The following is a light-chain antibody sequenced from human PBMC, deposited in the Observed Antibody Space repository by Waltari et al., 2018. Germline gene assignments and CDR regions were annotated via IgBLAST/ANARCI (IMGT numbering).Light chain of an antibody. Sequence: DIQMTQSPSTLSASVGDRVTITCRASQSISSWLAWYQQKPGKAPKLLIYKASSLESGVPSRFSGSGSGTEFTLTISSRQPDDFATYYCQQYPRTFGQGTKVEIK. CDR3: QQYPRT. V-gene: IGKV1-5*03. CDR2: KAS. CDR1: QSISSW. J-gene: IGKJ1*01.